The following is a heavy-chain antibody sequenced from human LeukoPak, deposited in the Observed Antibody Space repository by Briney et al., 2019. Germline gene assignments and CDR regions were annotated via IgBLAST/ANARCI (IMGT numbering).Heavy chain of an antibody. D-gene: IGHD6-19*01. V-gene: IGHV4-4*07. J-gene: IGHJ1*01. CDR3: ARDLGYSVAGSGPPIY. CDR1: GGSISSYY. Sequence: SETLSLTCTVSGGSISSYYWSWIRQPAGKGLEWIGRIYTSGSTNYNPSLKSRVTMSVDTSKNQFSLKLSSVTAADTAVYYCARDLGYSVAGSGPPIYWGQGTLVTVSS. CDR2: IYTSGST.